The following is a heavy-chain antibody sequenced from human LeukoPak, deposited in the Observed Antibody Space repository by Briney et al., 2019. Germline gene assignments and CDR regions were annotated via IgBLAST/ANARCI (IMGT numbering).Heavy chain of an antibody. Sequence: SETLSLTCTVTGSSISSYYWSWIRHPPGKGQEWIGYIYTSGSTNYSPSLKSRVTISVDTSKNQFSLKLSSVTAADTAVYYCARATYDFWSGYYNYYYYYMDVWGKGTTVTVSS. CDR2: IYTSGST. V-gene: IGHV4-4*09. CDR3: ARATYDFWSGYYNYYYYYMDV. D-gene: IGHD3-3*01. J-gene: IGHJ6*03. CDR1: GSSISSYY.